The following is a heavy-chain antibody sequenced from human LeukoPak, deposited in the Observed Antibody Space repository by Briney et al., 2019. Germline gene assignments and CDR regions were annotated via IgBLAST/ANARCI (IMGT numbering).Heavy chain of an antibody. J-gene: IGHJ4*02. Sequence: GASVKVSCKASGYTFTSYYMHWVRQAPGQGLEWMGIINPSGGSTSYAQKFQGRVTMTRDTSTSTVYMELSSLRSEDTAVYYCARDRPTNYDILTGYFDYWGQGTLVTVSS. CDR2: INPSGGST. CDR3: ARDRPTNYDILTGYFDY. V-gene: IGHV1-46*01. CDR1: GYTFTSYY. D-gene: IGHD3-9*01.